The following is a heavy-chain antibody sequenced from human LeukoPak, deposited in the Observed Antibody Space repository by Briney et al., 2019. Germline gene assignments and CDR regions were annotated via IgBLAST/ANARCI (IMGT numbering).Heavy chain of an antibody. V-gene: IGHV4-4*07. Sequence: PSETLSLTCTVSGGSISSYYWSWIRQPAGKGLEWIGRIYTSGSTNYNPSLKSRVTMSVDTSKNQFSLKLSSVTAADTAVYYCARDEGLVGATNAFDIWGQGTMVTVSS. CDR3: ARDEGLVGATNAFDI. J-gene: IGHJ3*02. CDR2: IYTSGST. CDR1: GGSISSYY. D-gene: IGHD1-26*01.